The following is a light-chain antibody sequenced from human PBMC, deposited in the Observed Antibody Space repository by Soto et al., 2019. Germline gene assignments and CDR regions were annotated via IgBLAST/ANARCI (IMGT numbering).Light chain of an antibody. V-gene: IGKV1-27*01. Sequence: DIQMTQSPSSLSASVGDRVTITCRASQGISNYLAWYQQKPGEVPNLLIYGASTLQSGVPSRFGGSGSGTDFTLTISNLQPEDVATYCCQKYSSAPQTFGQGTKV. CDR3: QKYSSAPQT. CDR2: GAS. CDR1: QGISNY. J-gene: IGKJ1*01.